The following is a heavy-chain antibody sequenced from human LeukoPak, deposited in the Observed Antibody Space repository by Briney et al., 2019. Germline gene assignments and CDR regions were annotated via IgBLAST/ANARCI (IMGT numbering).Heavy chain of an antibody. CDR2: VIPLLGIA. CDR3: ARGGDIVGTNSFDY. Sequence: PGASVKVSCKASGGNFSSYAISWVRQAPGQGLEWMGRVIPLLGIANHAQTFQGRVAITADKSTNTAYMELSSLRSEDTAIYYCARGGDIVGTNSFDYWGQGTLVTVSS. V-gene: IGHV1-69*04. D-gene: IGHD5-12*01. J-gene: IGHJ4*02. CDR1: GGNFSSYA.